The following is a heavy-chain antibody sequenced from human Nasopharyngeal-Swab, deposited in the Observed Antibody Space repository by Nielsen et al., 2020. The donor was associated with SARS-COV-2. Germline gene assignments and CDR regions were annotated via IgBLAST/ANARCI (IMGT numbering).Heavy chain of an antibody. J-gene: IGHJ4*02. Sequence: GESLKISCAASGFTFRSYTMNWVRQAPGKGLEWVSAISSTGDYIYHAASVKGRFTISRDNAKNSLYLQMNSLRAEDTAVYYCTRDTPAMFAYWGQGTLVTVSS. CDR3: TRDTPAMFAY. CDR1: GFTFRSYT. CDR2: ISSTGDYI. V-gene: IGHV3-21*01.